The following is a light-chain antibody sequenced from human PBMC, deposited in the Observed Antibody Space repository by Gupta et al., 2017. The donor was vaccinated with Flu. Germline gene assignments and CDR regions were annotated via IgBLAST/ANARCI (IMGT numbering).Light chain of an antibody. J-gene: IGKJ1*01. CDR2: DAY. CDR3: QQYDTWPPWT. Sequence: EIVMTQYPATLSVSPGERATLSCRASQRISSKVACYQQKPGQAPRLLIYDAYTRPTGVPVRFSGGGSGTEFTLTINSLQSEDFAIYYCQQYDTWPPWTLGQGTKVEIK. CDR1: QRISSK. V-gene: IGKV3-15*01.